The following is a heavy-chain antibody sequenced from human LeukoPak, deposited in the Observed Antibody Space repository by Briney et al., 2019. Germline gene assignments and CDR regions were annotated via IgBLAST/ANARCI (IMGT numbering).Heavy chain of an antibody. Sequence: PGGSLRLSCGASGFTFSSYAMSWVRQAPGKGLEWVAAISSPAGRCDYADSVKGRFTVSRDNSKNTLFLQMNSLRAEDTATYYCAKKVGLVSAPLWYFDVWGQGTLVAVSS. CDR2: ISSPAGRC. CDR3: AKKVGLVSAPLWYFDV. D-gene: IGHD5/OR15-5a*01. J-gene: IGHJ4*02. CDR1: GFTFSSYA. V-gene: IGHV3-23*01.